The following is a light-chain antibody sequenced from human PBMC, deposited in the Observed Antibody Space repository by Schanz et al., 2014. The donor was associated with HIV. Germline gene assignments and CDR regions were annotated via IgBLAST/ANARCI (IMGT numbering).Light chain of an antibody. Sequence: QSALTQPASVSGSPGQSINISCTGTSSDVGGYDFASWYQQHPGKAPKLMIFDVTDRPSGVSSRFSGSKSGNTASLTISGLQAEDEADYYCGSCSTTNTCTFGGGTKLTVL. CDR1: SSDVGGYDF. J-gene: IGLJ3*02. V-gene: IGLV2-14*01. CDR2: DVT. CDR3: GSCSTTNTCT.